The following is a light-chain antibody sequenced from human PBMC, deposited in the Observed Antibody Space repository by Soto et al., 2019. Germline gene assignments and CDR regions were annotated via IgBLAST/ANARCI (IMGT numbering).Light chain of an antibody. V-gene: IGKV3-20*01. CDR1: QSVGDTY. CDR2: STS. J-gene: IGKJ1*01. Sequence: EIVLTHSLGTLSFSPLERDALXFMTSQSVGDTYLAWYQQKPGQAPRLLMYSTSIRATGIPDRFSGSGSGTEFTLTISSLQSEDFAVYYCQQYNNWPRTFGQGTKVDIK. CDR3: QQYNNWPRT.